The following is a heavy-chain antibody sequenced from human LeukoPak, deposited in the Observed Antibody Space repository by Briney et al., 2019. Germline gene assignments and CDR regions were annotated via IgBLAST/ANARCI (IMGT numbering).Heavy chain of an antibody. CDR1: GFTFSGYA. J-gene: IGHJ4*02. CDR2: ISGSGGST. V-gene: IGHV3-23*01. CDR3: AKAMKDGSALDY. D-gene: IGHD3-10*01. Sequence: GGSLRLSCAASGFTFSGYAMSWVRQAPGKGLEWVSAISGSGGSTYYADSVKGRFTISRDNSKNTLYLQMNSLRAEDTAVYYCAKAMKDGSALDYWGQGTLVTVSS.